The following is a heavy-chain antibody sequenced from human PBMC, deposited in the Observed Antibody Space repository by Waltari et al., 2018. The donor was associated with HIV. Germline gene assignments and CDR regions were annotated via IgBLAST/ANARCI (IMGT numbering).Heavy chain of an antibody. J-gene: IGHJ6*02. CDR1: GYTFTTYG. CDR3: AKGIAVATTYYYAAMDV. Sequence: QVQLVQSGSELKKPGASVKVSCKASGYTFTTYGINWVRQAPGQGLEWMEWINTNTGIPTYAQGFSGRFVFSLDTSVSTAYLQISSLKSEDSAVYFCAKGIAVATTYYYAAMDVWGPGTTVAVSS. V-gene: IGHV7-4-1*02. CDR2: INTNTGIP. D-gene: IGHD6-19*01.